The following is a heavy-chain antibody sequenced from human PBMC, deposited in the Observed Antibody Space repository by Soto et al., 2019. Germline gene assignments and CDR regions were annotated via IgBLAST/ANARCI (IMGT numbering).Heavy chain of an antibody. Sequence: PGGSLRLSCTASGFTFGDYAMSWFRQAPGKGLEWVGFIRSKAYGGTTEYAASVKGRFTISRDDSKSIAYLQMNSLKTEDTAVYYCTRGGYPIVVVPATFDYWGQGTLVTVSS. D-gene: IGHD2-2*01. J-gene: IGHJ4*02. CDR2: IRSKAYGGTT. CDR3: TRGGYPIVVVPATFDY. CDR1: GFTFGDYA. V-gene: IGHV3-49*03.